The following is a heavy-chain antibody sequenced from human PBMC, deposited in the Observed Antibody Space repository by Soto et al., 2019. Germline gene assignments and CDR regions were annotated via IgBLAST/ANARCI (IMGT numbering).Heavy chain of an antibody. CDR3: ARARLATPALDY. V-gene: IGHV3-30*09. J-gene: IGHJ4*02. CDR2: LSYDGNNK. Sequence: QVQLVESGGGVVQPGRSLRLSCAASGFTFRSYAMHWVRQAPGKGLELVAVLSYDGNNKYYADSVKGRFAISRDNSRNTLYPQMNSLRAEDTAVSYCARARLATPALDYWGQGTLVTVSS. D-gene: IGHD1-26*01. CDR1: GFTFRSYA.